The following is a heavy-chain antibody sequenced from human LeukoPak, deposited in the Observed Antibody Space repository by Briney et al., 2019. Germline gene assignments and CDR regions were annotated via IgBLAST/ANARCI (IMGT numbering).Heavy chain of an antibody. D-gene: IGHD6-19*01. CDR1: GYTFTSYA. CDR2: INAGNGNT. J-gene: IGHJ6*02. V-gene: IGHV1-3*01. Sequence: SVKVSCKASGYTFTSYAMHWVRQAPGPRLEWMGWINAGNGNTIYSQKFQGRVTITRDTSATTAYMELSSLRSEDTAVYYCARHLIAVAVNHYYYGIDVWGQGTTVTVSS. CDR3: ARHLIAVAVNHYYYGIDV.